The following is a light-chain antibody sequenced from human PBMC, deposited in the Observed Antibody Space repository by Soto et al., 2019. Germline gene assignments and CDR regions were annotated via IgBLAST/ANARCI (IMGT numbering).Light chain of an antibody. Sequence: DIQMKQSRYSLSASVGDRVTITCRARQGIRNDLTWYQQKLGKAPKRLITAASSLQSGVPSRFSGSGSGTEFTLTISGLQPEDLATYYGLQHNSHPFTFGGGTKVEIE. J-gene: IGKJ4*01. CDR3: LQHNSHPFT. CDR2: AAS. V-gene: IGKV1-17*01. CDR1: QGIRND.